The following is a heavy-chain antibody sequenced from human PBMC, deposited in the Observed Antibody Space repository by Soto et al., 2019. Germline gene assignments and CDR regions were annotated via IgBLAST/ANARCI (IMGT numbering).Heavy chain of an antibody. D-gene: IGHD3-10*01. CDR1: GGTFSSYA. CDR3: ARKGSGSYTVDYYGMDV. Sequence: SVKVSCKASGGTFSSYAISWVRQAPGQGLEWMGGIIPIFGTANYAQKFQGRVTITADESTSTAYMELSSLRSEDTAVYYCARKGSGSYTVDYYGMDVWGQGTTVTVSS. J-gene: IGHJ6*02. CDR2: IIPIFGTA. V-gene: IGHV1-69*13.